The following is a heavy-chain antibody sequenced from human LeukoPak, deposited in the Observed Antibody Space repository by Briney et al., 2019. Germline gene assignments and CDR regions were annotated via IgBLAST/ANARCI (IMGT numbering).Heavy chain of an antibody. CDR2: IYYSGST. D-gene: IGHD6-13*01. V-gene: IGHV4-59*01. CDR3: ARASAGYSSSWYSVPYFDY. J-gene: IGHJ4*02. Sequence: SETLSLTCTVSGGSISSYYWSWIRQPPGKGLEWIGYIYYSGSTNYNPSLKSRVTISVDTSKNQFSLKLSSMTAADTAVYYCARASAGYSSSWYSVPYFDYWGQGTLVTVSS. CDR1: GGSISSYY.